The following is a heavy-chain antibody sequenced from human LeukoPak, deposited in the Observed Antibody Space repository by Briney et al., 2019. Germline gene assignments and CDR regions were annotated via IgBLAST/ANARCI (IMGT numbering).Heavy chain of an antibody. CDR3: AREFGYSGYDKYYYYYGMDV. J-gene: IGHJ6*02. CDR2: IYYSGST. D-gene: IGHD5-12*01. Sequence: SETLSLTCTVSGGSISSSSYYWGWIRQPPGKGLEWIGSIYYSGSTYYNPSLKSRVTISVDTSKNQFSLKLSSVTAADTAVYYCAREFGYSGYDKYYYYYGMDVWGQGTTVTVSS. V-gene: IGHV4-39*07. CDR1: GGSISSSSYY.